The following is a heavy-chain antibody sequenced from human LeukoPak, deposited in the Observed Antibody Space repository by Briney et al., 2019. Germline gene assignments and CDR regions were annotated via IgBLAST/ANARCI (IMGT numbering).Heavy chain of an antibody. CDR3: ARGRGRFLEWLLTDY. J-gene: IGHJ4*02. V-gene: IGHV3-30-3*01. Sequence: PGGSLRLSCAASGFTFSSYAMHWVRQAPGKGLEWVAVISYDGSNKYYADSVKGRFTISRDNSKNTLYLQMNSLRAEDTAVNYCARGRGRFLEWLLTDYWGQGTLVTVSS. CDR1: GFTFSSYA. D-gene: IGHD3-3*01. CDR2: ISYDGSNK.